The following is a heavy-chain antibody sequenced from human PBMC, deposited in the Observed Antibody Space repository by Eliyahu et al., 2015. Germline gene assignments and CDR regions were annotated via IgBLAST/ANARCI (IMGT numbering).Heavy chain of an antibody. J-gene: IGHJ4*02. Sequence: QVQLVESGGGVVQPGRSLRLSCAAPGFSFSSXGMHWXRQAPGKGLEWVAVIWYDGSNKYYADSVKGRFTISRDNSKNTLYVQMNSLRAEDTAVYYCARELIFAGMDYWGQGTLVTVSS. CDR3: ARELIFAGMDY. CDR1: GFSFSSXG. V-gene: IGHV3-33*01. CDR2: IWYDGSNK. D-gene: IGHD2-8*01.